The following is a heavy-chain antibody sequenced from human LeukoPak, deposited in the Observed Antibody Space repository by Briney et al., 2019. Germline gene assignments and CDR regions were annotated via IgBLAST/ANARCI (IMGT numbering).Heavy chain of an antibody. D-gene: IGHD3-9*01. J-gene: IGHJ4*02. CDR2: INSDGSST. CDR3: ARLRETYYDVLTAYYLDY. Sequence: QPGGSLRLSCAASGFTFSSYWMHWVRQAPGKGLVWVSRINSDGSSTSYADSVKGRFTISRDNAKNTLYLQMNSLRAEDTAVYYCARLRETYYDVLTAYYLDYWGQGTLVTVSS. V-gene: IGHV3-74*01. CDR1: GFTFSSYW.